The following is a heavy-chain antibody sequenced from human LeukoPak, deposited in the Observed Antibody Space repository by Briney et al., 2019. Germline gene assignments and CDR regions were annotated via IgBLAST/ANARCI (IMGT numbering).Heavy chain of an antibody. D-gene: IGHD3-10*01. CDR2: ISAYNGNT. CDR1: GYTFTSYG. J-gene: IGHJ4*02. V-gene: IGHV1-18*01. Sequence: ASVKVSCKASGYTFTSYGISWVRQAPGQGLEWMGWISAYNGNTNYAQKLQGRVTMTTDTSTSTAYMELRGLRSDDTAVYYCARDLSPLVRGVISDYWGQGTLVTVSS. CDR3: ARDLSPLVRGVISDY.